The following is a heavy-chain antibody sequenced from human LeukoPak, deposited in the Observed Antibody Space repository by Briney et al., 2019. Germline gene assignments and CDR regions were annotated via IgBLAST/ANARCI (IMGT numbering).Heavy chain of an antibody. V-gene: IGHV1-3*01. J-gene: IGHJ4*02. D-gene: IGHD6-13*01. CDR3: ARASGQRPAAAAPGY. CDR1: GYTFTSYA. CDR2: INAGNGNT. Sequence: GASVKVSCKASGYTFTSYAMHWVRQAPGQRLEWMGWINAGNGNTKYSQKFQGRVTITRDTSASTAYMELSSLRSEDTAVYYCARASGQRPAAAAPGYWGQGTLVTVSS.